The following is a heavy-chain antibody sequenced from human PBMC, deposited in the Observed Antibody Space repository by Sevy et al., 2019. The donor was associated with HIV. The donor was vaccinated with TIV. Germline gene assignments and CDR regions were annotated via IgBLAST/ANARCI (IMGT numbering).Heavy chain of an antibody. J-gene: IGHJ4*02. V-gene: IGHV3-7*01. D-gene: IGHD3-22*01. Sequence: GGSLRLSCAASGFTFSSYGMSWVRQAPGKGLEWVANIKQDGSEKYYVDSVKGRFTISRDNAKNSLYLQMNSLRAEDMAVSDCASYVPVTMLLVVTPERGFDYWGQGTLVTVSS. CDR3: ASYVPVTMLLVVTPERGFDY. CDR2: IKQDGSEK. CDR1: GFTFSSYG.